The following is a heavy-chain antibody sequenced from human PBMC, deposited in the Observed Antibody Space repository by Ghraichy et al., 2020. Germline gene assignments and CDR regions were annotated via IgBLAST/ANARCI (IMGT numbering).Heavy chain of an antibody. CDR1: GGSISSYY. D-gene: IGHD3-16*01. Sequence: SETLSLTCTVSGGSISSYYWSWIRQPPGKGLEWIGYIYYSGSTNYNPSLKSRVTISVDTSKNQFSLKLSSVTAADTAVYYCARRFWGFDYWGQGTLVTVSS. CDR3: ARRFWGFDY. CDR2: IYYSGST. J-gene: IGHJ4*02. V-gene: IGHV4-59*08.